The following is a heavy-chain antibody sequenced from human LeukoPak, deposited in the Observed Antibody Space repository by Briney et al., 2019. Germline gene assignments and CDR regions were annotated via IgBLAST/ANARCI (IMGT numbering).Heavy chain of an antibody. Sequence: SETLSLTCTVSGGSISSSYWSWIRQPLGKKLEWIAYIYYTVSITYNPSLKSRATISVDTSKNHFSLELSSVSAADTAVYFCARHRNDYGGNSFGDWGQGTPVTVSS. D-gene: IGHD4-23*01. V-gene: IGHV4-59*08. J-gene: IGHJ4*02. CDR2: IYYTVSI. CDR1: GGSISSSY. CDR3: ARHRNDYGGNSFGD.